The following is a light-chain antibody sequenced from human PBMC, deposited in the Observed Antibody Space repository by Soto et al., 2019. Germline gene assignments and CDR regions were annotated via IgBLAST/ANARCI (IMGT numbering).Light chain of an antibody. Sequence: DIPMTQSPSSLSASVGDRVTITCRASHPISNYLNWYQHRPGKAPKLLIYGASTLQSGVRSRFSGSESGRDFTLTITRLQPEDCATYCRQQTYATPITFGQGTRLEIK. CDR1: HPISNY. CDR3: QQTYATPIT. V-gene: IGKV1-39*01. CDR2: GAS. J-gene: IGKJ5*01.